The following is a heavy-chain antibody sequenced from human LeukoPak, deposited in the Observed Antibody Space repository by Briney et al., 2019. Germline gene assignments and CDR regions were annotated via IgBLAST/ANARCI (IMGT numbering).Heavy chain of an antibody. J-gene: IGHJ4*02. CDR1: GFTFSNYG. Sequence: GGSLRLSCAASGFTFSNYGMNWVRQAPGKGLEWVSSVSNSGDYIHYADSVKGRFTISRDNSKNSLYLQMSSLRAEDTAVYYCARALIGYYFDYWGQGTLVTVSS. CDR3: ARALIGYYFDY. V-gene: IGHV3-21*06. CDR2: VSNSGDYI. D-gene: IGHD2-8*01.